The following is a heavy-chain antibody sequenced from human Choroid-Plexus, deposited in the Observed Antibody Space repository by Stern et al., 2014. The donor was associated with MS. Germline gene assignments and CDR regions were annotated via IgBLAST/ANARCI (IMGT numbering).Heavy chain of an antibody. CDR3: AKDRQWSTYFFDY. V-gene: IGHV3-30*18. Sequence: QVQLVQSGGGVAQPGRPLILSCAASGFTFSNFGMHWVRQAPGKGLERVALISYDGSYKYYADSVKGRFTIFRDNSKNTLYMHMNSLRAEDTAVYYCAKDRQWSTYFFDYWGQGSLVTVSS. J-gene: IGHJ4*02. CDR2: ISYDGSYK. CDR1: GFTFSNFG. D-gene: IGHD2-15*01.